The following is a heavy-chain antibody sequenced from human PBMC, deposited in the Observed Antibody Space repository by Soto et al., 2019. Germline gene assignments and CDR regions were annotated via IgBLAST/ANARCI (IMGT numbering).Heavy chain of an antibody. CDR1: GFTFSSYA. CDR2: ISYDGSNK. CDR3: ARDTGAPVYRGWFDP. Sequence: QVQLVESGGGVVQPGRSLRLSCAASGFTFSSYAMHWVRQAPGKGLEWVAVISYDGSNKYYADSVKGRFTISRDNSQNTLYLQMNSLRPEDTAVYYCARDTGAPVYRGWFDPWGQGTLVTVSS. D-gene: IGHD1-26*01. J-gene: IGHJ5*02. V-gene: IGHV3-30-3*01.